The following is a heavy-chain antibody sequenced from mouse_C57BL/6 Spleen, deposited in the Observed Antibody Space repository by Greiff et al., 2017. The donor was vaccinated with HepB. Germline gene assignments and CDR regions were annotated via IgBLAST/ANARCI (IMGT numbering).Heavy chain of an antibody. CDR2: ISYDGSN. CDR3: ARDITTGSGYAMDY. V-gene: IGHV3-6*01. J-gene: IGHJ4*01. CDR1: GYSITSGYY. Sequence: EVQLQQSGPGLVKPSQSLSLTCSVTGYSITSGYYWNWIRQFPGNKLEWMGYISYDGSNNYNPSLKNRISITRDTSKNQFFLKLNSVTTEDTATYYCARDITTGSGYAMDYWGQGTSVTVSS. D-gene: IGHD1-2*01.